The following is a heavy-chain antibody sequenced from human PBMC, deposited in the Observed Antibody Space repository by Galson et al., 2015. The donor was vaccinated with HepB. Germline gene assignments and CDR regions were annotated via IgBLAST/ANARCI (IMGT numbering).Heavy chain of an antibody. CDR3: ARSTYGSGSYSSFGY. CDR1: GFSLSTSGMC. CDR2: IDWDDDK. Sequence: PALVKPTQTLTLTCTFSGFSLSTSGMCVSWIRQPPGKALEWLARIDWDDDKYYSTSLKTRLTISKDTSKNQVVLTMTNMDPVDTATYYCARSTYGSGSYSSFGYWGQGTLVTVSS. V-gene: IGHV2-70*11. D-gene: IGHD3-10*01. J-gene: IGHJ4*02.